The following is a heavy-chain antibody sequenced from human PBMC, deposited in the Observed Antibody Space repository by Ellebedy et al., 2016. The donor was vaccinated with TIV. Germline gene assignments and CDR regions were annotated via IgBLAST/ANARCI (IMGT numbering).Heavy chain of an antibody. V-gene: IGHV3-66*01. Sequence: GESLKISCAVSGSSVNTGYMSWVRQAPGKGPEWVSILYGDDRAFYADAVEGRFFISRDNSQNMLYLQMNSLGVEDTAVYFCARDVRPNIGNFWGQGTLVTVSS. D-gene: IGHD2/OR15-2a*01. CDR2: LYGDDRA. CDR3: ARDVRPNIGNF. CDR1: GSSVNTGY. J-gene: IGHJ4*02.